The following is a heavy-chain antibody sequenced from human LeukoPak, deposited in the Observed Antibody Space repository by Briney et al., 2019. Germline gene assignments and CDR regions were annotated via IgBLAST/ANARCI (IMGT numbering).Heavy chain of an antibody. D-gene: IGHD1-14*01. J-gene: IGHJ6*03. V-gene: IGHV3-33*01. CDR3: ARDHRPEIQYYYMDV. CDR1: GFSLSNYG. Sequence: GRSLRLSCAASGFSLSNYGMHWVRQAPGKGLEWVAALLYDGNTKHYADSVKRRFTISRDISKNTFYLQMNSLTAEDTAVYYCARDHRPEIQYYYMDVWGKGTTVAVSS. CDR2: LLYDGNTK.